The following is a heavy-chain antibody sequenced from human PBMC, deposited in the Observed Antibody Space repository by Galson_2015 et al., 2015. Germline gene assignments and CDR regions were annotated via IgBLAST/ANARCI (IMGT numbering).Heavy chain of an antibody. D-gene: IGHD6-19*01. CDR1: GFTLSSYS. V-gene: IGHV3-21*01. CDR3: ATTTNSGWF. Sequence: SLRLSCAASGFTLSSYSMNWVRQAPGKGLEWVSSISSSSRYIYYADSVKGRFTISRDNAKNSLYLQMNSLGAGDAAVYYCATTTNSGWFWGQGTLVTVSS. J-gene: IGHJ4*02. CDR2: ISSSSRYI.